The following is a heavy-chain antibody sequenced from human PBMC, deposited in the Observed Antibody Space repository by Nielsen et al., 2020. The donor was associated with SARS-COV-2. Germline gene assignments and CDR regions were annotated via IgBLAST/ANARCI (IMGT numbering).Heavy chain of an antibody. Sequence: GGSLRLSCAASGFTFSSYGMHWVPQAPGKGLEWVAVISYDGSNKYYADSVKGRFAISRDNSKNTLYLQLNSLRAEDTAVYYCAKPYSGSYINYFDYWGQGTLVTVSS. CDR3: AKPYSGSYINYFDY. CDR1: GFTFSSYG. D-gene: IGHD1-26*01. J-gene: IGHJ4*02. V-gene: IGHV3-30*18. CDR2: ISYDGSNK.